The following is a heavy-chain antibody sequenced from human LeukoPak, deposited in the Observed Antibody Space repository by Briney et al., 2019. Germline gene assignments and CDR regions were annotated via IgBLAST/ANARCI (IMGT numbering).Heavy chain of an antibody. CDR1: GFTFSDYY. Sequence: GGSLRLSCAASGFTFSDYYMSWIRQAPGKGLEWVSYINSSGSTIYYADSVKGRFTISRDNAKNSLYLQMNSLRAEDTAVYYCARDRRLWFGEIKSPDDYWGQGTLVTVSS. CDR2: INSSGSTI. V-gene: IGHV3-11*04. CDR3: ARDRRLWFGEIKSPDDY. J-gene: IGHJ4*02. D-gene: IGHD3-10*01.